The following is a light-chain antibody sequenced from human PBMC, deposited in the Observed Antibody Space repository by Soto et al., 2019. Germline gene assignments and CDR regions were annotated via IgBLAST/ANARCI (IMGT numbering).Light chain of an antibody. CDR1: QSVSNY. Sequence: IVLTQSPAILSLSPGERATLSCRASQSVSNYLAWYQQKPGQAPRLLIYDASHRAAGIPARFSGSGFGTDFTLTISSLEPEDTAVYYCQQRSNWPPITFGQGTRLENK. J-gene: IGKJ5*01. V-gene: IGKV3-11*01. CDR3: QQRSNWPPIT. CDR2: DAS.